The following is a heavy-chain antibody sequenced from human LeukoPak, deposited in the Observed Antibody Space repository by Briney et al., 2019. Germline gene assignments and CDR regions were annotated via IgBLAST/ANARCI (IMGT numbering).Heavy chain of an antibody. V-gene: IGHV1-69*04. CDR2: IIPFIGTP. D-gene: IGHD6-13*01. J-gene: IGHJ4*02. CDR3: ARAGGSSWYVSLYY. Sequence: GASVKVSCKASGGTFSSNAISWVRQAPGQGLEWMGRIIPFIGTPDYAQKFQGRVTITADKSTNTAYMKLTSLKSDDTAVYYCARAGGSSWYVSLYYWGQGTLVTVSS. CDR1: GGTFSSNA.